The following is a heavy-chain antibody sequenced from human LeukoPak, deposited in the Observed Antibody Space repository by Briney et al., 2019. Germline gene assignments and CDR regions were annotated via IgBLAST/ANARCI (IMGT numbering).Heavy chain of an antibody. CDR3: ARDSGSYGY. J-gene: IGHJ4*02. V-gene: IGHV4-38-2*02. CDR2: IYHSGST. CDR1: GYSISSGYY. Sequence: SETLSLTCTVSGYSISSGYYWGWIRQPPGKGLEWIGSIYHSGSTYYNPSLKSRVTISVDKSKNQFSPKLSFVTAADTAVYYCARDSGSYGYWGQRTLVTVSS. D-gene: IGHD1-26*01.